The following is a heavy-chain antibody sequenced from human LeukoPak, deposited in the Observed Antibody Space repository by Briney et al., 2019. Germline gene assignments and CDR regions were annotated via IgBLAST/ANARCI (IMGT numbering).Heavy chain of an antibody. Sequence: SETLSLTCTVSGGSLSSSSYYWGWIRQPPGKGLEWIGSIYYSGNTYYNPSLKSRVTISVDTSKNQFSLKLSSVTAADTAVYYCARNYDILTGWDYWGQGTLVTVSS. CDR3: ARNYDILTGWDY. CDR1: GGSLSSSSYY. D-gene: IGHD3-9*01. V-gene: IGHV4-39*01. J-gene: IGHJ4*02. CDR2: IYYSGNT.